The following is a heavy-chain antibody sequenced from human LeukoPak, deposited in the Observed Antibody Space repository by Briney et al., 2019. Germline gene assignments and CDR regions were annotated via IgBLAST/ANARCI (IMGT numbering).Heavy chain of an antibody. CDR1: GFTFSSYW. Sequence: GGSLRLSCAASGFTFSSYWMSWVRQAPGKGLEWVANIKQDGSEKYYADSMKGRFAISRDNAKNSLNLQMNSLRAEDTAVYYCARYYFRAFDIWGQGTMVTVSS. D-gene: IGHD3-10*01. CDR3: ARYYFRAFDI. J-gene: IGHJ3*02. CDR2: IKQDGSEK. V-gene: IGHV3-7*01.